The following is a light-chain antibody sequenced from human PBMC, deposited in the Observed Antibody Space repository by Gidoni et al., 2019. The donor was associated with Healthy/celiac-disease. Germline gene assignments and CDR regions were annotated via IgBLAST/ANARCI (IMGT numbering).Light chain of an antibody. CDR2: AAS. J-gene: IGKJ1*01. Sequence: DIQLTQSPSSLSASVGDRVTLTCRASQSISNYLNWYRQKPGKAPKLLIYAASSLQSGVPSRFSGSGSGTDVTLTISSLQPEEFATYYCQQSYSTPRTFGQGTKVEIK. V-gene: IGKV1-39*01. CDR1: QSISNY. CDR3: QQSYSTPRT.